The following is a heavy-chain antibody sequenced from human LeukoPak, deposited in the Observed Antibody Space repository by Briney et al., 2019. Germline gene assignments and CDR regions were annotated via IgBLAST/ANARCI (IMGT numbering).Heavy chain of an antibody. CDR1: GFTFNYYS. D-gene: IGHD2-15*01. CDR2: ISYDGSNE. Sequence: GGSLRLSCAASGFTFNYYSMHWVRQAPGKGLEWVAGISYDGSNEYYADAMKGRFTISRDNAKNSLYLQMNSLRAEDTAVYYCARDVVEYCSGGSCTRYAYWGQGSLVTVSS. CDR3: ARDVVEYCSGGSCTRYAY. V-gene: IGHV3-30*04. J-gene: IGHJ4*02.